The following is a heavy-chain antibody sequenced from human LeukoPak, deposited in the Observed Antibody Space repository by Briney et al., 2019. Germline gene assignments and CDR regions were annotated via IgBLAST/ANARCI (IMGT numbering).Heavy chain of an antibody. CDR1: GFTFSSCS. CDR3: AGESGTTRY. D-gene: IGHD1-14*01. J-gene: IGHJ4*02. V-gene: IGHV3-21*01. Sequence: SGGSLRLSCAASGFTFSSCSMNWVRQAPRKGLEWVSSISSSSSHIYYADSVKGRFTISRDNAKNSLYLQMNTLRAEDTAVYYCAGESGTTRYWGQGTLVTVAS. CDR2: ISSSSSHI.